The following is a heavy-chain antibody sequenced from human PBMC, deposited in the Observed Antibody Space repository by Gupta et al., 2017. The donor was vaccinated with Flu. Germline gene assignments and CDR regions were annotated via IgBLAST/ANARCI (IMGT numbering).Heavy chain of an antibody. Sequence: EVQLLESGGGLVQPGGSLRLSCVDSGFTFSSYAMSWVRQAPGMGLEWVSGISNTGEKTYYADSVKGRFTISRDNSRNTVYLQMNSLRAEDTAKYCCAKDLLPSEYNWFDPWGQGTLVAVSS. CDR3: AKDLLPSEYNWFDP. CDR1: GFTFSSYA. J-gene: IGHJ5*02. CDR2: ISNTGEKT. V-gene: IGHV3-23*01.